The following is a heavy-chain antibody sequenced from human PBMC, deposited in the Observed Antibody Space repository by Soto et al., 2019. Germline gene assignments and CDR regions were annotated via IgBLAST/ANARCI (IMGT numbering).Heavy chain of an antibody. V-gene: IGHV3-21*01. Sequence: GRSLRLSCAASGFTFNSYSMNWVRQAPGKGLEWVSSISSSSTYIYYADSMKGRFTISRDNAKNSLYLQMNSLRAEDTAVYYCARDYGGNSAFDYWGQGTLVTVS. D-gene: IGHD4-17*01. CDR1: GFTFNSYS. CDR3: ARDYGGNSAFDY. CDR2: ISSSSTYI. J-gene: IGHJ4*02.